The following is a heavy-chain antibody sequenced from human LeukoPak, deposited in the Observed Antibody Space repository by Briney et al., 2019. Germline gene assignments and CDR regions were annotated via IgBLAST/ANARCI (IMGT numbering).Heavy chain of an antibody. D-gene: IGHD1-26*01. CDR2: ISNTETT. CDR1: RDSLSRYI. CDR3: ARDVGSTGRALDI. J-gene: IGHJ3*02. V-gene: IGHV4-4*07. Sequence: SETLSLTCTVSRDSLSRYIWSSIRQTAGEGVEWIGSISNTETTNYNASLTSRLTISLDTSKHQFSLNLTSVTAADTAVYYCARDVGSTGRALDIWGQGTMVTVSS.